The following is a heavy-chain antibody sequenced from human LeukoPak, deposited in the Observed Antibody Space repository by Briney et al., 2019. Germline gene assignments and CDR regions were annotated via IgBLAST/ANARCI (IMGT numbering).Heavy chain of an antibody. Sequence: PSETLSLTCTVSGGSISSSSYYWGWIRQPPGKGLEWIGSIYYSGSTYYNPSLKSRVTISVDTSKNQFSLKLSSVTAADTAVYYCARRGDCSSTSCYASGTYYYYYMDVWGKGTTVTVSS. V-gene: IGHV4-39*01. CDR3: ARRGDCSSTSCYASGTYYYYYMDV. D-gene: IGHD2-2*01. CDR2: IYYSGST. CDR1: GGSISSSSYY. J-gene: IGHJ6*03.